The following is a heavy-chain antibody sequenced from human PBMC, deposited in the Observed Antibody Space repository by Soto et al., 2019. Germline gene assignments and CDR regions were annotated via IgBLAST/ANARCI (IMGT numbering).Heavy chain of an antibody. Sequence: GGSLRLSCTASGLTFGDYAMSWVRQAPGKGLEWVGFIRSKAYGGTTEYAASVKGRFTITRDDSKSIAYPQMNSLKTEDTAVYYCTRDVSRVSSLYYYYGMDVWGQGTTVTVSS. CDR2: IRSKAYGGTT. J-gene: IGHJ6*02. V-gene: IGHV3-49*04. D-gene: IGHD2-2*01. CDR3: TRDVSRVSSLYYYYGMDV. CDR1: GLTFGDYA.